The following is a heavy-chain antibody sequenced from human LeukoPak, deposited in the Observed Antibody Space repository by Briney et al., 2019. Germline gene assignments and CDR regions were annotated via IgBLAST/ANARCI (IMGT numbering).Heavy chain of an antibody. V-gene: IGHV5-51*01. CDR3: ARAGFYYDSSGPKVFDY. CDR2: IYPGDSDT. D-gene: IGHD3-22*01. CDR1: GYSFTSYW. Sequence: GESLKISCKGSGYSFTSYWIGWVRQMPGKGLEWMGIIYPGDSDTRYSPSFQGQVTISADKSISTAYLQWSSLKASDTAIYYCARAGFYYDSSGPKVFDYWGQGTLVTVSS. J-gene: IGHJ4*02.